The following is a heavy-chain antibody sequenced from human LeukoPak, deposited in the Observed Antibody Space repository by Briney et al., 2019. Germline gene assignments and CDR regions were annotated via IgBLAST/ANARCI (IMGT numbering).Heavy chain of an antibody. J-gene: IGHJ6*03. CDR1: GYSISSGYY. Sequence: SETLSLTCTVSGYSISSGYYWGWIRQPPGKGLEWIGSIYHSGSTYYNPSLKSRVTISVDTSKNQFSLNLSSVTAADTAVYYCARGSDYGFYYYYMDVWGKGTTVTISS. D-gene: IGHD4-17*01. CDR2: IYHSGST. V-gene: IGHV4-38-2*02. CDR3: ARGSDYGFYYYYMDV.